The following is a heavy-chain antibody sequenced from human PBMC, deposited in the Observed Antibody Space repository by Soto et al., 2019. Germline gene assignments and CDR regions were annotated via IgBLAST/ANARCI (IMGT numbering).Heavy chain of an antibody. CDR3: ARHYGDYENFLDY. Sequence: EVQLVESGGGLVQPGGSLRLSCAASGFTVSSNYMSWVRQAPGKGLEWVSVIYSGGRTYYADSVKGRFTISRHNSKNTLYLQMNSLRAEDTAVYYCARHYGDYENFLDYWGQGTLVTVSS. CDR2: IYSGGRT. V-gene: IGHV3-53*04. D-gene: IGHD4-17*01. CDR1: GFTVSSNY. J-gene: IGHJ4*02.